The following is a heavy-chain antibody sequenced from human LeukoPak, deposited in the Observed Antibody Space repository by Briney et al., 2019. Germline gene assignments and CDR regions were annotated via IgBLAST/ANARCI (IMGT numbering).Heavy chain of an antibody. CDR2: ISGSGRSK. J-gene: IGHJ4*02. Sequence: GGSLRLSCAASGFIFSSYAMSWVRQAPGKGLEWVSAISGSGRSKYYADSVKGRFTISRDNSKNTLYLQMNSLRAEDTAVYYCAKDLGYSGYDPLDHWGQGTLVTVSS. V-gene: IGHV3-23*01. CDR3: AKDLGYSGYDPLDH. CDR1: GFIFSSYA. D-gene: IGHD5-12*01.